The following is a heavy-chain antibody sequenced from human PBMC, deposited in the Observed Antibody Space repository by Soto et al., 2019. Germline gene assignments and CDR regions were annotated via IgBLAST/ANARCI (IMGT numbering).Heavy chain of an antibody. CDR2: IYYTGSA. CDR1: GGSISSGDYY. CDR3: ARDFHTALTINWFDS. Sequence: QVQLQESGPGLVKPSQTLSLTCTVSGGSISSGDYYWSWLRQHPQKGLEWIGYIYYTGSAYYNPSLKSRVTISVDTSKTQFSLRVSSVTAADTAVYYCARDFHTALTINWFDSWGQGTLVTVSS. J-gene: IGHJ5*01. V-gene: IGHV4-31*03. D-gene: IGHD4-4*01.